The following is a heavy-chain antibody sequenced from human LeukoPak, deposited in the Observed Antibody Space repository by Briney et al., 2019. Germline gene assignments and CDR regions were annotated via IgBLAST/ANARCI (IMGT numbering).Heavy chain of an antibody. CDR1: GASISDYW. J-gene: IGHJ4*02. CDR3: ASAPAGCGGTCPFDS. CDR2: MYTDGDT. Sequence: SETLSLTCDVSGASISDYWWSWLRQPAGKGLEWIGCMYTDGDTNYNPALKSRVTVSVDTSKNLFSLKLLSVTAADTAVYYCASAPAGCGGTCPFDSWGQGTLVTVSS. D-gene: IGHD2-15*01. V-gene: IGHV4-4*07.